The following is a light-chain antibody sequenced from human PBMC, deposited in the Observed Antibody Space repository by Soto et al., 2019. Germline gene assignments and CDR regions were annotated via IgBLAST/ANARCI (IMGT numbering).Light chain of an antibody. J-gene: IGKJ5*01. CDR3: QQRSN. Sequence: EVLMMPSPTTLSVSPEAGATLSCRASQGIGDTLAWYQHKPGQTPRLLIYDASNRATGIPARFSGSGSGTDFTLTISSLEPEDFAVYYCQQRSNFGQGTRLEIK. CDR1: QGIGDT. CDR2: DAS. V-gene: IGKV3D-11*01.